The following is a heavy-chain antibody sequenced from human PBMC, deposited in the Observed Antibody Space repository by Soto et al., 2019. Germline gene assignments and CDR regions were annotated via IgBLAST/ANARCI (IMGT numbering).Heavy chain of an antibody. CDR3: ARGRYYYYGMDV. CDR2: IYSGGST. V-gene: IGHV3-53*01. CDR1: GFTVSSNY. J-gene: IGHJ6*02. Sequence: AGGSLRLSCAASGFTVSSNYMSWVRQAPGKGLEWVSVIYSGGSTYYADSVKGRFTISRDNSKNTLYLQMNSLRAEDTAVYYCARGRYYYYGMDVWGQGTTVTVSS.